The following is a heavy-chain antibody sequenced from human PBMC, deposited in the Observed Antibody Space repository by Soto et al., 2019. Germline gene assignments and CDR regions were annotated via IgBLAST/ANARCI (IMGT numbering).Heavy chain of an antibody. V-gene: IGHV1-18*04. CDR1: GFIFNNYA. Sequence: GASVKVSCKAFGFIFNNYAISWVRQAPGQGLEWMGWISANSGNTNYAQKLQGRVTMTTDTSTSTAYMELRSLRSDDTAVSYCATAGNYDSSGRDFWRKRPLVTVSS. CDR3: ATAGNYDSSGRDF. CDR2: ISANSGNT. J-gene: IGHJ4*02. D-gene: IGHD3-22*01.